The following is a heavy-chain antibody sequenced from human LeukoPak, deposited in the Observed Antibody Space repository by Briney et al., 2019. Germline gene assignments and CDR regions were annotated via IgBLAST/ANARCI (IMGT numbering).Heavy chain of an antibody. V-gene: IGHV1-46*01. CDR3: ARGARYCSGGSGYSGWFDP. CDR1: GYTFTSYY. Sequence: ASVKVSCKASGYTFTSYYMHWVRLAPAQGLEWVGIINPSGGSTSYAQKFQGRVTITRDTSTSTIYMELSSLRSEDTAVYHCARGARYCSGGSGYSGWFDPWGQGTLVTVSS. D-gene: IGHD2-15*01. J-gene: IGHJ5*02. CDR2: INPSGGST.